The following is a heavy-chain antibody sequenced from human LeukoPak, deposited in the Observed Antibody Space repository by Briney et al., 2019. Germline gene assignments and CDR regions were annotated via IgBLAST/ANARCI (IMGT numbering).Heavy chain of an antibody. CDR3: ARDVSRRGFFDY. Sequence: GGSLRLSCAASGFTFSSYGMHWVRQAPGKGLEWVAVIWYDGSNKYYADSVKGRFTISRDNSKNTLYLQMNSLRAEDTAVYYCARDVSRRGFFDYWGQGTLVTVSS. D-gene: IGHD3-10*01. CDR1: GFTFSSYG. J-gene: IGHJ4*02. CDR2: IWYDGSNK. V-gene: IGHV3-33*01.